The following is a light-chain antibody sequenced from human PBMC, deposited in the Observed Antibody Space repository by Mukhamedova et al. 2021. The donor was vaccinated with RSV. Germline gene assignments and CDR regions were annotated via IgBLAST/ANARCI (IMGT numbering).Light chain of an antibody. CDR2: KAS. V-gene: IGKV1-5*03. J-gene: IGKJ1*01. Sequence: WYQRRVHGEAPNLLSYKASILNSGVPSRFSGSGSGTEFALTISSLQPADFATYYCQQYDTYPRTFGQGTKVEIK. CDR3: QQYDTYPRT.